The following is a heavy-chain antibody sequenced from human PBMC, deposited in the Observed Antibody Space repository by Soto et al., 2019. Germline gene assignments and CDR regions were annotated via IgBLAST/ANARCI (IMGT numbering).Heavy chain of an antibody. J-gene: IGHJ1*01. CDR1: GFKFSSDA. CDR2: ISGSGGRT. V-gene: IGHV3-23*01. CDR3: AKYKLSYYDSSGTLSFHP. Sequence: GGSVRLACAASGFKFSSDAMSWVREAPGKGLEWVSAISGSGGRTYYADSVKGRFTISRDNSNNTLYLQMNSLRAEDTAVYYCAKYKLSYYDSSGTLSFHPWAEGTLVTVS. D-gene: IGHD3-22*01.